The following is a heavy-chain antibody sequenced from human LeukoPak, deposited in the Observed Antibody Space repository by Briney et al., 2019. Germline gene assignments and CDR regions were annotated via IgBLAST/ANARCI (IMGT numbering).Heavy chain of an antibody. D-gene: IGHD6-13*01. Sequence: GGSLRLSCAASGFPFSSYSMTWVRQAPGKGLEWVANIKPDGTTKFYVGSVKGRFTISRDNALNSLYLQINSLRAEDTAIYYCARSIPYGTTWYGRSDYWGQGTLVTVSS. J-gene: IGHJ4*02. CDR2: IKPDGTTK. CDR3: ARSIPYGTTWYGRSDY. CDR1: GFPFSSYS. V-gene: IGHV3-7*03.